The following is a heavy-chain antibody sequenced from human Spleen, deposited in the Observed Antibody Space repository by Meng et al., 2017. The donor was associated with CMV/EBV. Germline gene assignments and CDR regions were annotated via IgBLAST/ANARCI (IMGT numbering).Heavy chain of an antibody. Sequence: SETLSLTCTVSGGSLSSSHYYWGWIRQPPGKGLEWIGSIFYSGNTYYNPSLKSRVTISLDTSKNQFSLKLSSVTAADTAVYYCARAVVVPAANYYYYGMDVWGQGTTVTVSS. CDR3: ARAVVVPAANYYYYGMDV. CDR1: GGSLSSSHYY. D-gene: IGHD2-2*01. J-gene: IGHJ6*02. CDR2: IFYSGNT. V-gene: IGHV4-39*07.